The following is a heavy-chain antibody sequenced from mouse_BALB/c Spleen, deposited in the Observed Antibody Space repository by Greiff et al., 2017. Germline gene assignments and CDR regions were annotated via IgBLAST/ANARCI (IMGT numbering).Heavy chain of an antibody. CDR2: IRSKSNNYAT. D-gene: IGHD1-1*01. CDR1: GFTFNTYA. V-gene: IGHV10-1*02. CDR3: VRSSNFDY. Sequence: EVMLVESGGGLVQPKGSLKLSCAASGFTFNTYAMNWVRQAPGKGLEWVARIRSKSNNYATYYADSVKDRFTISRDDSQSMLYLQMNNLKTEDTAMYYCVRSSNFDYWGQGTTLTVSS. J-gene: IGHJ2*01.